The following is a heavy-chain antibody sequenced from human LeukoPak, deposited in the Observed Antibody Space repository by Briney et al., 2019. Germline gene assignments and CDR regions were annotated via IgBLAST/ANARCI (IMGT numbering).Heavy chain of an antibody. Sequence: GGSLRLSCAASGFTFNNYGMHWVRQAPGQGLEWVAIIWYDGSNMYYADSVKGRFTISRDNAKNTLYLQMNSLRAEDTAVYYCARRGREVDFWGQGTLVTVSS. CDR2: IWYDGSNM. D-gene: IGHD3-16*01. V-gene: IGHV3-33*01. J-gene: IGHJ4*02. CDR3: ARRGREVDF. CDR1: GFTFNNYG.